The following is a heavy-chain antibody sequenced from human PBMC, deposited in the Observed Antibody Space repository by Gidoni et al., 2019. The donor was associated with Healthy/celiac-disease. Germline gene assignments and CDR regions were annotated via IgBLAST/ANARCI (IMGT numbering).Heavy chain of an antibody. J-gene: IGHJ5*02. D-gene: IGHD2-2*01. CDR2: IYYSGST. Sequence: QLQLQASGPGLVQPSATLSLTCTVSGGSIRSRSYYWRWIRQPPGKGPEWIGSIYYSGSTYYNPSLKSRVTISVDTSKNQFSLKLSSVTAADTAVYYCATTHCSSTSCYRSWGWFDPWGQGTLVTVSS. CDR3: ATTHCSSTSCYRSWGWFDP. CDR1: GGSIRSRSYY. V-gene: IGHV4-39*01.